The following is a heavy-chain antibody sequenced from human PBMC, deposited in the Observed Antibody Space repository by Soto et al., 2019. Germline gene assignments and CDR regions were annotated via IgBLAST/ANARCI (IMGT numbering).Heavy chain of an antibody. CDR2: ISSDDRT. CDR1: GFTVSNLY. CDR3: ARDIFGGSYDFWH. Sequence: EVQVVESGGGLVPPGGSLRLSCAASGFTVSNLYMTWVRQAPGEGLGWVSVISSDDRTYYADSVKGRFTISRDNSKNTLYLEMSSLRAEDTAVYYCARDIFGGSYDFWHGGQGTLVTVSS. D-gene: IGHD3-3*01. V-gene: IGHV3-66*01. J-gene: IGHJ4*02.